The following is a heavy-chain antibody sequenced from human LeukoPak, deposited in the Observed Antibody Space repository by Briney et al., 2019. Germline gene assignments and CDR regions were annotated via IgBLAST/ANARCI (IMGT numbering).Heavy chain of an antibody. CDR2: VHYNGAT. D-gene: IGHD2-15*01. J-gene: IGHJ5*02. CDR3: ARRRVAATAGWFDP. V-gene: IGHV4-39*01. CDR1: GGSVTSTTYY. Sequence: SETLSLTCTVSGGSVTSTTYYWGWVCQPPGKGLEWVGVVHYNGATYYDPSLKSRVTMSIDTSENQFSLKVTSVTAADTAVYYCARRRVAATAGWFDPWGQGTLVTVSS.